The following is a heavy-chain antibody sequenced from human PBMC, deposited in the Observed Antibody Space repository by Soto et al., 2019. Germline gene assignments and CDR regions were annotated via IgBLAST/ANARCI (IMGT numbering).Heavy chain of an antibody. CDR1: GGSISSYY. CDR3: ARETISSSDWFDP. J-gene: IGHJ5*02. Sequence: SETLSLTCTVSGGSISSYYWSWIRQPPGKGLEWIGYIYYSGSTNYNPSLKSRVSISVDTSKNQFSLKLSSVTAADTAVYYCARETISSSDWFDPWGQGTLVTVSS. D-gene: IGHD6-6*01. V-gene: IGHV4-59*12. CDR2: IYYSGST.